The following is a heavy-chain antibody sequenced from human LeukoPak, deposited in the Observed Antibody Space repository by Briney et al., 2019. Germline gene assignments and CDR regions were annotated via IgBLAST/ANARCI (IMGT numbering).Heavy chain of an antibody. CDR3: ARTCSGDCYILDS. V-gene: IGHV1-2*02. CDR2: INPYTGDT. CDR1: GYTSSAYI. D-gene: IGHD2-21*02. Sequence: ASVKVSCKASGYTSSAYIMYWVRAAPGQGLEWMGWINPYTGDTKYAQNFQGRVTMTRDTSISTVYMEVSRLRSDDTAVYYCARTCSGDCYILDSWGQGTLVTVSS. J-gene: IGHJ4*02.